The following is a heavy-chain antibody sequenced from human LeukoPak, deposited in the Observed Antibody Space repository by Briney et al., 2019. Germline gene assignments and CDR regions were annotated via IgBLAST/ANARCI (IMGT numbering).Heavy chain of an antibody. D-gene: IGHD3-22*01. CDR3: ARNYYDSSGYYLYYFDY. CDR1: GGSISSYY. CDR2: IYYGGST. Sequence: SETLSLTCTVSGGSISSYYWSWIRQPPGKGLEWIGYIYYGGSTNYNPSLKSRVTISVDTSKNQFSLKLSSVTAADTAVYYCARNYYDSSGYYLYYFDYWGQGTLVTVSS. J-gene: IGHJ4*02. V-gene: IGHV4-59*08.